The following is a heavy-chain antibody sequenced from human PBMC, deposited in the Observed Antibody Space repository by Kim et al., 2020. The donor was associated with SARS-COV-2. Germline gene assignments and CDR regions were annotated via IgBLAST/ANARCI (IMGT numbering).Heavy chain of an antibody. V-gene: IGHV6-1*01. D-gene: IGHD3-22*01. CDR3: ARYYYDSSGYHTYYFDY. Sequence: VQSRITINPDTSKNQFSLQLNSVTPEDTAVYYCARYYYDSSGYHTYYFDYWGQGTLVTVSS. J-gene: IGHJ4*02.